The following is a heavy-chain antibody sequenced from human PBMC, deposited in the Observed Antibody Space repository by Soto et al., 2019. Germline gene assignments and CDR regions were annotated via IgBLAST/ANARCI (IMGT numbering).Heavy chain of an antibody. J-gene: IGHJ3*02. V-gene: IGHV1-18*01. CDR2: ISAYNGNT. CDR1: GYTFTSYG. Sequence: QVQLVQSGAEVKKPGASVRVSCKASGYTFTSYGISWVRQAPGQGLEWMGWISAYNGNTNYAQKLQGRVTMTTDTSTSTAYMELRSLRSDDTAVYYCARDLNYGDYLIDAFDIWGQGTMVTVSS. CDR3: ARDLNYGDYLIDAFDI. D-gene: IGHD4-17*01.